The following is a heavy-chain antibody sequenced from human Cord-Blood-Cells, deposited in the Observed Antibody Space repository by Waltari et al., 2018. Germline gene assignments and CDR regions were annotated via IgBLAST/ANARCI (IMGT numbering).Heavy chain of an antibody. CDR1: GGSFSGYS. CDR2: INHSGST. V-gene: IGHV4-34*01. CDR3: ARVRVVSSGYYYYYYGMDV. Sequence: QVQLQQWGAGLLTPSETLSLTCAVYGGSFSGYSWSRIRQPPGPGLEWIGEINHSGSTNYNPSLKNRVTISVDTSKNQFSLKLSSVTAADTAVYYCARVRVVSSGYYYYYYGMDVWGQGTTVTVSS. D-gene: IGHD3-22*01. J-gene: IGHJ6*02.